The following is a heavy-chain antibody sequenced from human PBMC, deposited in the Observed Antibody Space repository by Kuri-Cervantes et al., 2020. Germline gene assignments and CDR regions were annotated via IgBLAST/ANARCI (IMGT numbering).Heavy chain of an antibody. CDR1: GFTFGDYA. CDR2: IRSKAYGGTT. D-gene: IGHD6-6*01. V-gene: IGHV3-49*03. Sequence: GESLKISCTASGFTFGDYAMSWFRQAPGKGLEWVGFIRSKAYGGTTEYAASVKGRFTISRDNAKNSLYLQMNSLRAEDTAVYYCASRNSSSSSDRWGQGTLVTVSS. CDR3: ASRNSSSSSDR. J-gene: IGHJ1*01.